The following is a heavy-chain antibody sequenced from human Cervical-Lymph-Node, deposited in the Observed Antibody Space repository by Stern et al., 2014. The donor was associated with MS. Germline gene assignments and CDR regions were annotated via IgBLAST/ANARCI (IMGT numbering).Heavy chain of an antibody. CDR1: GGSFDAFY. CDR2: LSHSGDT. V-gene: IGHV4-34*01. D-gene: IGHD6-6*01. CDR3: ARTWIAVRNTKWFDP. J-gene: IGHJ5*02. Sequence: QVQLQQWGAGLLKPSETLSLTCAVYGGSFDAFYWSWIRQPPGQGLEWIGELSHSGDTHYHPSLKSRVTISVDTSKNQFSLKMGSVTAADTAVYYCARTWIAVRNTKWFDPWGQGTLVTVSS.